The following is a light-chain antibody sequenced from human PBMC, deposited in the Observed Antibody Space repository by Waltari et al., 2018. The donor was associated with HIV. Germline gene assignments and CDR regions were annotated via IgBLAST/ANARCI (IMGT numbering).Light chain of an antibody. CDR1: QSVRY. CDR2: DAS. J-gene: IGKJ5*01. V-gene: IGKV3-11*01. CDR3: QQRTIWPIT. Sequence: EIVLTQSPATLSLSPVESATLSCRASQSVRYLAWYQQRPGQAPRLLIYDASNRATGIPTRFSGSGSGTDFTLTISSLEPEEFAVYYCQQRTIWPITFGQGTRLEIK.